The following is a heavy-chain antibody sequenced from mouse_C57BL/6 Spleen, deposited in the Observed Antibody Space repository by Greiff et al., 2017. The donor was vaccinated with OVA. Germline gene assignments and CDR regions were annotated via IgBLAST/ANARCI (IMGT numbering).Heavy chain of an antibody. CDR2: IWSGGSR. Sequence: QVQLQQSGPGLVQPSQSLSITCTVSGFSLTSYGVHWVRQSPGKGLEWLGVIWSGGSRDYNAAFISRLSISKDNSKSQVFFKMNSLQADDTAIYYCASRGRYFDVWGTGTTVTVSS. V-gene: IGHV2-2*01. CDR3: ASRGRYFDV. J-gene: IGHJ1*03. CDR1: GFSLTSYG.